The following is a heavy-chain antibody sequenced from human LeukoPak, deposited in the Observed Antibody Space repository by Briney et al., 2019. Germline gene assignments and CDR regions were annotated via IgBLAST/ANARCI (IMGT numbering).Heavy chain of an antibody. CDR1: GGSISSGGYY. CDR2: IYSSGST. CDR3: ARAGSWHSPFDY. D-gene: IGHD6-13*01. V-gene: IGHV4-61*02. J-gene: IGHJ4*02. Sequence: SETLSLTCTVSGGSISSGGYYWSWIRQPAGKGLEWIGRIYSSGSTNHNPSLESRVTMSVDTSKNQFSLKLSSVTAADTAVYYCARAGSWHSPFDYWGQGTLVTVSS.